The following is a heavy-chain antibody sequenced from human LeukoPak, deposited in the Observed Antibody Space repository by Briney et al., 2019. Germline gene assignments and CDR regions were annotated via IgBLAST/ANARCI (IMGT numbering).Heavy chain of an antibody. D-gene: IGHD3-10*01. V-gene: IGHV4-59*01. CDR2: VYYSESP. Sequence: SETLSLPSSVSGGSIITYFWSWSRQPPGKGVEWIGYVYYSESPNYNPSLKSRLTISVDSSKNQFSLMLTSVTAADTAVYYCARSALDTSGGYYIPQPFADWGRATLVTVSS. CDR3: ARSALDTSGGYYIPQPFAD. CDR1: GGSIITYF. J-gene: IGHJ4*02.